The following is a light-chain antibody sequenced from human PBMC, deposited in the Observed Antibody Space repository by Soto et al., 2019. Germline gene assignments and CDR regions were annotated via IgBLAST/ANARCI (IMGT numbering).Light chain of an antibody. CDR1: SSDVGGYSY. Sequence: QSALTQPASVSGSPGQSITISCTGTSSDVGGYSYVSWYQQHPGTAPKLMIYDVNNRPSGVSNRFSGSKSGNMASLTISGLQAEDEADYYCSSYTSRSTLVFGGGTKLTVL. V-gene: IGLV2-14*01. CDR3: SSYTSRSTLV. J-gene: IGLJ2*01. CDR2: DVN.